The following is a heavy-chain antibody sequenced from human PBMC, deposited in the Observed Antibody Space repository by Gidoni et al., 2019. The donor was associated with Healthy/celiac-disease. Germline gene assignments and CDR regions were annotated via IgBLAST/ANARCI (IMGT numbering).Heavy chain of an antibody. D-gene: IGHD5-12*01. J-gene: IGHJ4*02. V-gene: IGHV3-23*01. CDR2: ISGSGGST. CDR1: GFTFTTCA. Sequence: EVQLLVSGGGLIQPGGDLRLSCAASGFTFTTCAMSWVRQAPGQGLGLVASISGSGGSTYYADSVKGRFTFSRDNSKNTLYLQMNSQRAEDTAVYYCAKEKLRLYYFDYWGQVTLVTVSS. CDR3: AKEKLRLYYFDY.